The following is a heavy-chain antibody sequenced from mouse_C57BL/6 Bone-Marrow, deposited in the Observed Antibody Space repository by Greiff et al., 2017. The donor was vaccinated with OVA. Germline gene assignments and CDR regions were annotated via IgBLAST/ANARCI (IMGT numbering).Heavy chain of an antibody. V-gene: IGHV8-8*01. J-gene: IGHJ1*03. Sequence: QATLKESGPGILQPSQPLSLTCSFSGFSLSTFGMGVGWIRQPSGKGLEWLAHIWWDDDKSYHPALKSRLTISKDTSKNQVFLKIANVDTADTATYYCARPELCYWYFDVWGTGTTVTVSS. CDR3: ARPELCYWYFDV. CDR2: IWWDDDK. D-gene: IGHD4-1*01. CDR1: GFSLSTFGMG.